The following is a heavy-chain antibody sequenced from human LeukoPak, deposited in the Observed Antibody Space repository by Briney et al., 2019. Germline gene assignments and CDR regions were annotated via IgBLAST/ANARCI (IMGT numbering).Heavy chain of an antibody. CDR2: IRSKAYGGTT. J-gene: IGHJ4*02. CDR1: GFTFGDYA. CDR3: TRDVQLTYYYDSSGYSY. Sequence: GGSLRLSCTASGFTFGDYAMSWFRQAPGKGLEWVGFIRSKAYGGTTECAASVKGRFTISRDDSKSIAYLQMNSLKTEDTAVYYCTRDVQLTYYYDSSGYSYWGQGTLVTVSS. D-gene: IGHD3-22*01. V-gene: IGHV3-49*03.